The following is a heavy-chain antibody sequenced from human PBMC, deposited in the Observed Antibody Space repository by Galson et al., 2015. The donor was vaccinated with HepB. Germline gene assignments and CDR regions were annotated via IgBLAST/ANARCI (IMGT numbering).Heavy chain of an antibody. CDR1: GFTFSFYA. V-gene: IGHV3-33*01. CDR3: ARGLLQRYCTGGGCFSFHDYYYMDV. Sequence: SLRLSCAASGFTFSFYAMHWVRQAPGKGLEWVAVIWYDGSDKYYSDSVKGRFAISRDNSKNTLYLQMNSLRAEDTAVYYCARGLLQRYCTGGGCFSFHDYYYMDVWGKGTAVTVSS. CDR2: IWYDGSDK. J-gene: IGHJ6*03. D-gene: IGHD2-8*02.